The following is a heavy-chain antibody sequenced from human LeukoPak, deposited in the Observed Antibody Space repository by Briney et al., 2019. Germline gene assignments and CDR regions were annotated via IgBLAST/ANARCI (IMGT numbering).Heavy chain of an antibody. Sequence: GSLRLSCAASGFTFSTYAMTWVRQAPGMGLEWVSAISGSGGSTFYADSVEGRFTISKDNSKSTLFLHMNSLRAEDTAVYYCARVSGYCVGTSCFPLGQWWFDPWGQGTLVTVSS. CDR1: GFTFSTYA. CDR2: ISGSGGST. V-gene: IGHV3-23*01. D-gene: IGHD2-2*01. CDR3: ARVSGYCVGTSCFPLGQWWFDP. J-gene: IGHJ5*02.